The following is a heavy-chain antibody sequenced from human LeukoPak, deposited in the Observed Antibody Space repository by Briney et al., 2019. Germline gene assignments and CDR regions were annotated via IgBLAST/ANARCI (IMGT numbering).Heavy chain of an antibody. D-gene: IGHD5-18*01. Sequence: PSETLSLTCTVSGGSISSYYWGWIRQPPGKGLEWIGYIYTSGSTNYNPSLKSRVTISVDTSKNQFSLKLSSVTAADTAVYYCARFNTAMVLFDYWGQGTLVTVSS. CDR3: ARFNTAMVLFDY. CDR1: GGSISSYY. J-gene: IGHJ4*02. V-gene: IGHV4-4*09. CDR2: IYTSGST.